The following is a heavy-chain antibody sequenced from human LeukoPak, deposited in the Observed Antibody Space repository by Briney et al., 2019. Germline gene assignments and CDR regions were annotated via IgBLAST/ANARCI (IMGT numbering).Heavy chain of an antibody. J-gene: IGHJ4*02. CDR2: IYYSGST. CDR3: ARHRGSGSSPYFDY. D-gene: IGHD3-10*01. Sequence: PSETLSLTCIVSGGSFSSSSYYWGWIRQPPGKGLEWIGSIYYSGSTYYNPSLKSRVTISVDTSKNQFSLKLSSVTAADTALYYCARHRGSGSSPYFDYWGQGTLVTVSS. CDR1: GGSFSSSSYY. V-gene: IGHV4-39*01.